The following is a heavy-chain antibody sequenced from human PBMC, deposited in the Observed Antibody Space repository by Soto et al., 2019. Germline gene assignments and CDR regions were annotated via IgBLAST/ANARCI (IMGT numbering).Heavy chain of an antibody. J-gene: IGHJ4*02. V-gene: IGHV2-26*01. CDR2: IFSNDEK. CDR1: GFSLSNARMG. CDR3: ARITGEGYCSSTSCFRSSLGNDY. Sequence: QVTLKESGPVLVKPTETLTLTCTVSGFSLSNARMGVSWIRQPPGKALEWLAHIFSNDEKSYSTSLKSRLTISKDTSKSQVVLTMTNMDPVDTATYYCARITGEGYCSSTSCFRSSLGNDYWGQGTLVTVSS. D-gene: IGHD2-2*01.